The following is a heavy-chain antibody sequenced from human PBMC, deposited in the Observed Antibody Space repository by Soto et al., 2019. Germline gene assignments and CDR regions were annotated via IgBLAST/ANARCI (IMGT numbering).Heavy chain of an antibody. J-gene: IGHJ3*01. CDR3: ARSSLSAFDV. Sequence: GGSLRLSCAASGFTFSSYWVAWVRQAPEKGLEWVATIKQDGSEKSYVDSVKGRFTISRDNAKNSLCLQMRSLRVEDTAVYYCARSSLSAFDVWGRGTVVTVSS. D-gene: IGHD6-6*01. V-gene: IGHV3-7*01. CDR2: IKQDGSEK. CDR1: GFTFSSYW.